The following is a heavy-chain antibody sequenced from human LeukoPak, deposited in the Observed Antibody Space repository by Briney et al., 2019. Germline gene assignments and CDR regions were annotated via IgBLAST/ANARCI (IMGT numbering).Heavy chain of an antibody. D-gene: IGHD4-17*01. CDR2: IYYSGST. CDR3: ATKSVTVGAFGI. Sequence: KSSETLSLTCTVSGGSISSYYWSWIRQPPGKGLEWIGYIYYSGSTNYNPSLKSRVTISVDTSKNQFSLKLSSVTAADTAVYYCATKSVTVGAFGIWGQGTVVTVSS. V-gene: IGHV4-59*08. J-gene: IGHJ3*02. CDR1: GGSISSYY.